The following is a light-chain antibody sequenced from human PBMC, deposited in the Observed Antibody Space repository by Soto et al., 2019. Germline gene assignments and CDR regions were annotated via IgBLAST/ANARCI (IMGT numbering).Light chain of an antibody. V-gene: IGLV2-8*01. CDR3: CSYAGSSV. Sequence: QSALTQPPSASGSPGQSVTISCTGTSSDVGGYNYVSWYQQNPGKAPQLIIYEVSKRPSGVPDRFSGSKSGNTASLTVSGLQAEDEADYYCCSYAGSSVFGTGTKVTVL. J-gene: IGLJ1*01. CDR1: SSDVGGYNY. CDR2: EVS.